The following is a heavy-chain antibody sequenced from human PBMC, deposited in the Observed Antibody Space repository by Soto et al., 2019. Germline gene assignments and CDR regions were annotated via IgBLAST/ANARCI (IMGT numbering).Heavy chain of an antibody. CDR1: GGSISSYY. J-gene: IGHJ6*03. V-gene: IGHV4-59*08. D-gene: IGHD3-10*01. CDR2: IYYSGST. CDR3: DRFDYYYYMDV. Sequence: SETLSLTCTVSGGSISSYYWSWIRQPPGKGLEWIGYIYYSGSTNYNPSLKSRVTISVDTSKNQFSLKLSSVTAADTAVYYCDRFDYYYYMDVWGKGTTVTVSS.